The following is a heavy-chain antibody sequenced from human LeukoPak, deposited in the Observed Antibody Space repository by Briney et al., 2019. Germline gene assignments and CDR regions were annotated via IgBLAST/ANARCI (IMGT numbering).Heavy chain of an antibody. D-gene: IGHD3-22*01. V-gene: IGHV1-46*01. CDR1: GYTFTSYY. J-gene: IGHJ1*01. Sequence: GGSLRLSCAASGYTFTSYYMHWVRQAPGQGLEWMGIINPSGGSTSYAQKFQGRVTMTRDTSTSTVYMELSSLRSEDTAVYYCARVRHDSSGYYLQYFQHWGQGTLVTVSS. CDR3: ARVRHDSSGYYLQYFQH. CDR2: INPSGGST.